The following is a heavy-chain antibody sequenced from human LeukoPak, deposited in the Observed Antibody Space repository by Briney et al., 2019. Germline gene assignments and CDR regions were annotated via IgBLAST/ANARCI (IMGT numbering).Heavy chain of an antibody. D-gene: IGHD3-22*01. J-gene: IGHJ5*02. V-gene: IGHV4-39*01. CDR1: GGSISSSSYY. CDR2: IYYSGCI. CDR3: ARRTSNGYYYWFDP. Sequence: PSETLSLTCTVSGGSISSSSYYWGWIRQPPGKGLEWIGNIYYSGCIYYNPSLESRVTIFVDTPKNQFSLNLSSVTAADTAVYYCARRTSNGYYYWFDPWGQGTLVTVSS.